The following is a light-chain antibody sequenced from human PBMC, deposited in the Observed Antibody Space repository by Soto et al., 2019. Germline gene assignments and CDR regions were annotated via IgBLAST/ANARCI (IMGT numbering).Light chain of an antibody. CDR3: CSSAGTYSFV. J-gene: IGLJ1*01. CDR2: EVT. CDR1: RSDVGAYNY. Sequence: QSALTQPASVSGSPGQSIAISCTGTRSDVGAYNYVSWYQQHPGKAPKLMISEVTNRPSGVSDRFSGSKSGNTASLTISGLQAEDEADYYCCSSAGTYSFVFGTGTKVTVL. V-gene: IGLV2-14*01.